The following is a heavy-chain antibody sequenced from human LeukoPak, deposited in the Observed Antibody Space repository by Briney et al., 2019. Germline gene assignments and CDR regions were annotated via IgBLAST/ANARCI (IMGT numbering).Heavy chain of an antibody. D-gene: IGHD4/OR15-4a*01. CDR1: GFTFSSYA. CDR3: ARRAGAYSHPYDY. Sequence: GGSLRLSCAASGFTFSSYAMTWVRQAPGKGLEWVSAISGTGGSTYYADSVKGRFTISRDNSENTLYLQMNSLRADDTAVYYCARRAGAYSHPYDYWGQGTLVTVSS. V-gene: IGHV3-23*01. CDR2: ISGTGGST. J-gene: IGHJ4*02.